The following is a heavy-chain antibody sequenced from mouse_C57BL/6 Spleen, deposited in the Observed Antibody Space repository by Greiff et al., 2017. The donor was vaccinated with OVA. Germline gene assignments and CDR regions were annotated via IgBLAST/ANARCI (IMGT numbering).Heavy chain of an antibody. CDR2: ISYDGSN. J-gene: IGHJ3*01. V-gene: IGHV3-6*01. D-gene: IGHD1-1*01. CDR1: GYSITSGYY. Sequence: VQLKQSGPGLVKPSQSLSLTCSVTGYSITSGYYWNWIRQFPGNKLEWMGYISYDGSNNYNPSLKNRISITRDTSKNQFFLKLNSVTTEDTATYYCSYYYGSSSSFAYWGQGTLVTVSA. CDR3: SYYYGSSSSFAY.